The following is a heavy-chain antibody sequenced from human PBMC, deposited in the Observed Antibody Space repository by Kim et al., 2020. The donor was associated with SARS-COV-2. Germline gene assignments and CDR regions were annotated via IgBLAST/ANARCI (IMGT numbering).Heavy chain of an antibody. J-gene: IGHJ4*02. Sequence: YAASLKSRFTISRDNSKNTLYLQMSSLRAEDTAVYYCAKDGGGMATIPLWWGQGTLVAVSS. CDR3: AKDGGGMATIPLW. D-gene: IGHD5-12*01. V-gene: IGHV3-30*02.